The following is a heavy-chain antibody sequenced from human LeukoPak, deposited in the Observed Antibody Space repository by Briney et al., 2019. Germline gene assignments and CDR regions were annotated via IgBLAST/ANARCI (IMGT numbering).Heavy chain of an antibody. CDR2: IYTSGTT. Sequence: SETLSLTCTVSGGSISSGNYYYSWIRQPAGKGLEWLGRIYTSGTTNYNPSLKSRVTISVDTSKNQFSLKLSSVTAADTAVYYCASGHSGYELDYYYYYMDVWGKGTTVTVSS. CDR1: GGSISSGNYY. CDR3: ASGHSGYELDYYYYYMDV. V-gene: IGHV4-61*02. J-gene: IGHJ6*03. D-gene: IGHD5-12*01.